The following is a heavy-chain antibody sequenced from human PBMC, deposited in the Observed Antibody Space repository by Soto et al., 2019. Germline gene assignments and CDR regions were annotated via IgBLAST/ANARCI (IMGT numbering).Heavy chain of an antibody. Sequence: PSETLSLTCAVSGCSITSGYYWGWIRQSTGKGLGWIGSIQHSGNFYDRWSTYYNPSLKSRVTIPVVTSKSQFSLNLQTVMAADTAVYYCARNRSSTSHHGLVDYWGQGILVTVSS. D-gene: IGHD2-2*01. V-gene: IGHV4-38-2*01. CDR1: GCSITSGYY. CDR2: IQHSGNFYDRWST. CDR3: ARNRSSTSHHGLVDY. J-gene: IGHJ4*02.